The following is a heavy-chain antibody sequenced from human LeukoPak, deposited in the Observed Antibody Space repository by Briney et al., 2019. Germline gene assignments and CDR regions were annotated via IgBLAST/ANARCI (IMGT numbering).Heavy chain of an antibody. J-gene: IGHJ6*02. CDR3: ARDPQPFIAAAVSEGMDV. V-gene: IGHV3-48*03. D-gene: IGHD6-13*01. CDR2: ISSSGSTI. Sequence: PGGSLRLSCAASGFTFSSYEMNWVRQAPGKGLEWVSYISSSGSTIYYADSVKGRFTISRDNAKNSLYLQTNSLRAEDTAVYYCARDPQPFIAAAVSEGMDVWGQGTTVTVSS. CDR1: GFTFSSYE.